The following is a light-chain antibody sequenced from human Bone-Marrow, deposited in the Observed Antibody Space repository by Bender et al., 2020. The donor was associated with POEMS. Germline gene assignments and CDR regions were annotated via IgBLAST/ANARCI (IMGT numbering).Light chain of an antibody. V-gene: IGLV2-14*03. CDR2: DVS. Sequence: QSALTQPASVSGSPGQSITISCTGTSSDVGGYSFVSWYQQHPGKAPQLMIYDVSNRPSGVSNRFSGSKSGNTASLTISGLQAEDEADYYCSSYTTTTALVFGTGTSLTVV. CDR1: SSDVGGYSF. J-gene: IGLJ1*01. CDR3: SSYTTTTALV.